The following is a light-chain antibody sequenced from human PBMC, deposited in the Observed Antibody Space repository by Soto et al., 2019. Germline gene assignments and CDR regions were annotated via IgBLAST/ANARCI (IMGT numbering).Light chain of an antibody. Sequence: DIVMTQSPDSLAVSLGERATINRKSSQSVLYNSNNKNYLAWYQQKPGQSPKLLIYWASTRESGVPGRFSGSGSGTDFTLTITSLQAEDVAVYYCQQYYSTPRTFGQGTKVEIK. CDR1: QSVLYNSNNKNY. V-gene: IGKV4-1*01. CDR3: QQYYSTPRT. CDR2: WAS. J-gene: IGKJ1*01.